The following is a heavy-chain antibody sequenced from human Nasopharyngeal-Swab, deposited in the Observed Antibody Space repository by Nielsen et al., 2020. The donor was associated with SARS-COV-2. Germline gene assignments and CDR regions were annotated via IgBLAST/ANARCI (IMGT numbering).Heavy chain of an antibody. J-gene: IGHJ6*02. CDR2: FDPEDGET. D-gene: IGHD3-3*01. Sequence: ASVQVSCKVTGYTLTELSMHWVRQAPGKGLEWMGGFDPEDGETFYAQKFQGRVTMTEDTSTDTAYMELSSLRSEDTAVYYCTTDRVRFLDFGYYYYGMDVWGQGTTVTVSS. V-gene: IGHV1-24*01. CDR3: TTDRVRFLDFGYYYYGMDV. CDR1: GYTLTELS.